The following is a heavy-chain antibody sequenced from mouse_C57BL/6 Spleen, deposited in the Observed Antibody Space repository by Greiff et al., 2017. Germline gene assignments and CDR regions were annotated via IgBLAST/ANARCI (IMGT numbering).Heavy chain of an antibody. CDR1: GYAFSSSW. CDR3: ARCDSAGPCYAMDY. CDR2: IYPGDGDT. Sequence: VQLQQSGPELVKPGASVKISCKASGYAFSSSWMNWVKQRPGKGLEWIGRIYPGDGDTNYNGKFKGKATLTADKSSSTAYMQLSSLTSEDSAVYFGARCDSAGPCYAMDYWGQGTSVTVSS. D-gene: IGHD3-2*02. J-gene: IGHJ4*01. V-gene: IGHV1-82*01.